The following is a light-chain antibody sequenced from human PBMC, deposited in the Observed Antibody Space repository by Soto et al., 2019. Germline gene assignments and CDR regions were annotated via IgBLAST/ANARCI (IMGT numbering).Light chain of an antibody. CDR2: NNN. CDR3: AAWDDSLNGLT. V-gene: IGLV1-47*02. Sequence: QSVLTQPPSASGPPGQRVTISCSGSSSNIGSNFVYWYQQLPGTAPKLLIYNNNERPSGVPDRFSGSKSGTSASLAISGLRSEDEAQYYCAAWDDSLNGLTFGGGTKLTVL. CDR1: SSNIGSNF. J-gene: IGLJ2*01.